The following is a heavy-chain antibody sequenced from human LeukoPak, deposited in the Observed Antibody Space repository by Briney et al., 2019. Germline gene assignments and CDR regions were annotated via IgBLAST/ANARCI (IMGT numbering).Heavy chain of an antibody. J-gene: IGHJ4*02. D-gene: IGHD3-3*01. CDR1: GGSISRGGYS. CDR3: ARGVGVRRFLEWLDY. CDR2: IYQSGST. Sequence: SETQSLTCGVSGGSISRGGYSWSWIRQPPGKGLEWIGYIYQSGSTYYNPSLKSRVTISIDRSKNQFSLKLSSVTAADTAVYYCARGVGVRRFLEWLDYWGQGTLVTVSS. V-gene: IGHV4-30-2*01.